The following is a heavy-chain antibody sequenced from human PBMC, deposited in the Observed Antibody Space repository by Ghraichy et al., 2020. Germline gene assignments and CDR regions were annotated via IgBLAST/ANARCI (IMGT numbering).Heavy chain of an antibody. Sequence: GGSLRLSCAASGFTFSSYAMSWVRQAPGKGLEWVSAISGSGGSTYYADSVKGRFTISRDNSKNTLYLQMNSLRAEDTAVYYCAKDKARAVAGTFLENDYWGQGTLVTVSS. CDR1: GFTFSSYA. CDR2: ISGSGGST. CDR3: AKDKARAVAGTFLENDY. D-gene: IGHD6-19*01. V-gene: IGHV3-23*01. J-gene: IGHJ4*02.